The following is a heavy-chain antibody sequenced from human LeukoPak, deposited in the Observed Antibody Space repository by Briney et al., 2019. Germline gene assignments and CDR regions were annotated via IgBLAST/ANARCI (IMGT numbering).Heavy chain of an antibody. CDR3: ASDEGNYFDY. Sequence: GGSLRLSCAASGFTFSSYIMHWVRQATGKGLEWVASISRNSTYIHYADSVKGRFTISRDNASNSLFLQMHSLRAEDTAIYYCASDEGNYFDYWGQGTLVTVSS. J-gene: IGHJ4*02. V-gene: IGHV3-21*01. CDR2: ISRNSTYI. CDR1: GFTFSSYI.